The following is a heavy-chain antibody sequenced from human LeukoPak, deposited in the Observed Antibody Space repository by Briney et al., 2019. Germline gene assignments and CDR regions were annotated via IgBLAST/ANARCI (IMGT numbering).Heavy chain of an antibody. J-gene: IGHJ6*03. CDR1: GFTFSSYE. Sequence: GGSLRLSCAASGFTFSSYEMNWVRQAPGKGLEWVSYISSSGSTIYYADSVKGRFTISRDNAKNSLYLQMNSLRAEDTAVYYCARDLSIAAAGGLYYYYYMDVWGKGTTVTISS. V-gene: IGHV3-48*03. CDR2: ISSSGSTI. CDR3: ARDLSIAAAGGLYYYYYMDV. D-gene: IGHD6-13*01.